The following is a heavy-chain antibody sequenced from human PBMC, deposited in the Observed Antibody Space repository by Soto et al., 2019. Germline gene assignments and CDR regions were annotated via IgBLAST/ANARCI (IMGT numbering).Heavy chain of an antibody. CDR2: INSDGSST. V-gene: IGHV3-74*01. CDR3: AKSTGGTANGMGV. D-gene: IGHD2-8*02. Sequence: PGGSLRLSCAASGFTFSSYWMHWVRQAPGKGLVWVSRINSDGSSTSYADSVKGRFTISRDNAKNTLYLQMNSLRAEDTALYYCAKSTGGTANGMGVWGQGTTVTVSS. CDR1: GFTFSSYW. J-gene: IGHJ6*02.